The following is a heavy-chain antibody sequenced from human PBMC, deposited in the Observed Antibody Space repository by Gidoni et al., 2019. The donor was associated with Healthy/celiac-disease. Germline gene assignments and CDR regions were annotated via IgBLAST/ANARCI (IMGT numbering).Heavy chain of an antibody. D-gene: IGHD5-12*01. J-gene: IGHJ4*02. CDR2: RWYDGSNK. CDR3: ARDGGPGWLQPTN. CDR1: GFTFSSYG. Sequence: QVQLVESGGGVVQPGRSLRLSCATSGFTFSSYGMHWVRQAPGKGLEWVAVRWYDGSNKYYEDSVKGRFTMARDNSKNTLYLQMNSLRAEDTAVYYCARDGGPGWLQPTNWGQGTLVTVSS. V-gene: IGHV3-33*01.